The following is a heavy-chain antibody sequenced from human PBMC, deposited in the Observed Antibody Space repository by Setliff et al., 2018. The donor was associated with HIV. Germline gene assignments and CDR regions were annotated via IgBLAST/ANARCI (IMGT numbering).Heavy chain of an antibody. Sequence: PGDSLKISCKCSGYSFTSYWICWVSQMPGKGLEWMGIIYPGDSDTRYSPSFQGQVTISADKSISTAYLQWSSLKASDTAMYYCAGSYSSSWYGAEYFQHWGQGTLVTVSS. D-gene: IGHD6-13*01. CDR3: AGSYSSSWYGAEYFQH. CDR1: GYSFTSYW. V-gene: IGHV5-51*01. J-gene: IGHJ1*01. CDR2: IYPGDSDT.